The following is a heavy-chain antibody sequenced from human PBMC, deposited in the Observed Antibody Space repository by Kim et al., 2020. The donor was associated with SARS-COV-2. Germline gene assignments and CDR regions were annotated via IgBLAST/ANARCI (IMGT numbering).Heavy chain of an antibody. CDR1: GGSFSGYY. V-gene: IGHV4-34*01. CDR3: ARGKVGNAFDI. CDR2: INHSGST. D-gene: IGHD7-27*01. Sequence: SETLSLTCAVYGGSFSGYYWSWIRQPPGKGLEWIGEINHSGSTNYNPSLKSRVTISVDTSKNQFSLKLSSVTAADTAVYYCARGKVGNAFDIWGQGTMVTVSS. J-gene: IGHJ3*02.